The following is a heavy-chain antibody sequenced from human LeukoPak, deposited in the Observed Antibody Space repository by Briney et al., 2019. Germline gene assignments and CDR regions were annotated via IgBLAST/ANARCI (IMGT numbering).Heavy chain of an antibody. D-gene: IGHD3-10*02. CDR1: GFTFSICP. CDR2: ISSSGSTI. CDR3: AELGITMIGGV. J-gene: IGHJ6*04. V-gene: IGHV3-48*04. Sequence: GGSLRLSCAASGFTFSICPMNWVRRAPGKGQEWVSNISSSGSTIYYADSVKGRFTISRDNAKNSLYLQMNSLRAEDTAVYYCAELGITMIGGVWGKGTTVTISS.